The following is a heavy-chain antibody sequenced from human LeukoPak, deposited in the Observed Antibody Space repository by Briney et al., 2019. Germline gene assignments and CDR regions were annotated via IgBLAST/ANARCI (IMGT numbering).Heavy chain of an antibody. CDR1: GYTFTSYG. CDR3: ARDRHYDILTGYYDLDY. J-gene: IGHJ4*02. V-gene: IGHV1-18*04. Sequence: ASVKVSCKASGYTFTSYGISWVRQAPGQGLEWMGWISAYNGNTNYAQKLQGRGTMTTDTSTSTAYMELRSLRSDDTAVYYCARDRHYDILTGYYDLDYWGQGTLVTVSS. D-gene: IGHD3-9*01. CDR2: ISAYNGNT.